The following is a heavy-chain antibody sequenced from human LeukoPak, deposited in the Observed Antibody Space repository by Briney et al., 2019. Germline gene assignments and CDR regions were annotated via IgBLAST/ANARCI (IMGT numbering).Heavy chain of an antibody. V-gene: IGHV4-34*01. Sequence: SETLSLTCAVYGGSFSGYYWSWIRQPPGKGLEGIGEINHSGSTHYNPSLKSRVTIPVDTSKNQFSLKLSSVTAADTAVYYCARDRGTWNDDGFDYWGQGTLVTVSS. CDR2: INHSGST. D-gene: IGHD1-1*01. CDR3: ARDRGTWNDDGFDY. J-gene: IGHJ4*02. CDR1: GGSFSGYY.